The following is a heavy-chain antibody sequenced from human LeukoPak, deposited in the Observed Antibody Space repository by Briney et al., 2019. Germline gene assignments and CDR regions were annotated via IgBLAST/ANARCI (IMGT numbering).Heavy chain of an antibody. CDR2: IWYDGSNK. V-gene: IGHV3-33*08. Sequence: SGGSLRLSCAASGFTFSDYYMSWIRQAPGKGLEWVAVIWYDGSNKYYADSVKGRFTISRDNSKNTLYLQMNSLRAEDTAVYYCARDPCSGGSCYSLYYYYGMDVWGQGTTVTVSS. CDR3: ARDPCSGGSCYSLYYYYGMDV. D-gene: IGHD2-15*01. CDR1: GFTFSDYY. J-gene: IGHJ6*02.